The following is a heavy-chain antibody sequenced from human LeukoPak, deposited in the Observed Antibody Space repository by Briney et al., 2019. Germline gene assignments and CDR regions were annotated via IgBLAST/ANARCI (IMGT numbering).Heavy chain of an antibody. D-gene: IGHD3-16*02. V-gene: IGHV4-4*07. CDR3: ARDPGTVIAENWFDP. CDR2: IYTSGST. Sequence: SETLSLTCTVSGGSISSYYWSWIRQPAGKGLEWIGRIYTSGSTNYNPSLKSRATMSVDTSKNQFSLKLSSVTAADTAVYYCARDPGTVIAENWFDPWGQGTLVTVSS. CDR1: GGSISSYY. J-gene: IGHJ5*02.